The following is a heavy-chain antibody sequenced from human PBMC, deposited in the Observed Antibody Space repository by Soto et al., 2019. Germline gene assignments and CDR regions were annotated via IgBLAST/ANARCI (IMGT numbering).Heavy chain of an antibody. CDR3: ARGNHRWLQLWYFDL. CDR1: GGTFSNYP. J-gene: IGHJ2*01. Sequence: QVQLVQSGAEVKKPESSVKVSCKASGGTFSNYPISWVRQAPGQGLEWMGGIIPIFGTVNYAQKFQGRVTITADESTSTAYMELSSLRSEDTAVYYCARGNHRWLQLWYFDLWGSGTLVTVSS. D-gene: IGHD5-12*01. CDR2: IIPIFGTV. V-gene: IGHV1-69*12.